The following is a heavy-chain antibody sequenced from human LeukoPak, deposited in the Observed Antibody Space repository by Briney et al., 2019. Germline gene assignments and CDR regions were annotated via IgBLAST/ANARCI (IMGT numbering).Heavy chain of an antibody. CDR3: VSDRSDGGYAESNGYPTFDL. J-gene: IGHJ2*01. D-gene: IGHD5-24*01. V-gene: IGHV1-24*01. CDR2: FDPEYVET. Sequence: ASVTVFCKVSGYALSESSIHWVRQTPGEGFEWMGGFDPEYVETTYAQKFRGRVTMTEDTSTDTAYMELINLRSDDTAVYYCVSDRSDGGYAESNGYPTFDLWGRGTLVTVSS. CDR1: GYALSESS.